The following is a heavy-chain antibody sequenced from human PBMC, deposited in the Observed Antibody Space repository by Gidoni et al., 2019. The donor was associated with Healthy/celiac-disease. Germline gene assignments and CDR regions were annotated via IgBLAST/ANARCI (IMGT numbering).Heavy chain of an antibody. J-gene: IGHJ2*01. V-gene: IGHV4-34*01. Sequence: QVQLQQWGAGLLKPSETLSLTCAVYGGSFSGYYWSWIRQPPGKGLEWIGEINHSGSTNYNPSLKSRVTISVDTSKNQFSLKLSSVTAADTAVYYCARVGLAAAGPVSKMRYFDLWGRGTLVTVSS. CDR3: ARVGLAAAGPVSKMRYFDL. CDR1: GGSFSGYY. CDR2: INHSGST. D-gene: IGHD6-13*01.